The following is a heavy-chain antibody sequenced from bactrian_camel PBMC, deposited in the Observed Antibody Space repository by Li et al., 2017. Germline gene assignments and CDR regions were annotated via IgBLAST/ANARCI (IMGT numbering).Heavy chain of an antibody. Sequence: VQLVESGGGLVQPGDSVRLSCVASGFHVRSYYMIWARQVPGKGLEWLTSIYSDGGKTYTLESVKGRFSISRNDLNDTTYLQMDNVKSEDTALYYSGTRYPGSWYRTYWGQGTQVTVS. D-gene: IGHD6*01. CDR2: IYSDGGKT. V-gene: IGHV3-2*01. J-gene: IGHJ4*01. CDR1: GFHVRSYY. CDR3: GTRYPGSWYRTY.